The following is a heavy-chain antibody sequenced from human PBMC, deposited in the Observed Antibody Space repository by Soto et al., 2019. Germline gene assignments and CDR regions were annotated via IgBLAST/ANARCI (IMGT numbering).Heavy chain of an antibody. CDR2: IYPGDSDT. D-gene: IGHD2-15*01. Sequence: AVELMKISCNGSGYSFTSYWIGWVRKMPGKGLEWMGIIYPGDSDTRYSPSFQGQVTISADKSISTAYLQWSSLKASDTAMYYCARLCSGGSCYSEDWFDPWGQGTLGTVSS. J-gene: IGHJ5*02. CDR1: GYSFTSYW. CDR3: ARLCSGGSCYSEDWFDP. V-gene: IGHV5-51*01.